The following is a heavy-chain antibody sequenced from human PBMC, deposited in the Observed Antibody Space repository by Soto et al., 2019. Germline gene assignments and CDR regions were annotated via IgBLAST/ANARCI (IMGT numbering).Heavy chain of an antibody. V-gene: IGHV3-73*01. CDR3: TRQRDVWQQLVLDY. Sequence: GGSLRLSCAASGFTFSGSAMHWVRQASGKGLEWVGRIRSKANSYATAYAASVKGRFTISRDDSKNTAYLQMNSLKTEDTAVYYCTRQRDVWQQLVLDYWGQGTLVTVSS. CDR1: GFTFSGSA. CDR2: IRSKANSYAT. J-gene: IGHJ4*02. D-gene: IGHD6-13*01.